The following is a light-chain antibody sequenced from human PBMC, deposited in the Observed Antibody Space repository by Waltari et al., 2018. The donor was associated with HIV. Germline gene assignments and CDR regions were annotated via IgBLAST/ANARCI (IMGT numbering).Light chain of an antibody. CDR1: SGINVDTYR. J-gene: IGLJ2*01. V-gene: IGLV5-45*02. Sequence: QAVLTQPSSLSASPGASASLTCTLRSGINVDTYRIYWYQQKPGSPPQYLLRYKSDSDKQQGSGGPSLFSGSKDASANAGILLISGLQSEDEADYYCMIWHSSAVVFGGGTKLTVL. CDR2: YKSDSDK. CDR3: MIWHSSAVV.